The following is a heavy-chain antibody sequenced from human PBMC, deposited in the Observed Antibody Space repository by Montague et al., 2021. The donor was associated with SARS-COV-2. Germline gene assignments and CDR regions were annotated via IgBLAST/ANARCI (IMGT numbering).Heavy chain of an antibody. CDR3: ARTTTRMLYPENAFDI. CDR2: TYYRSKWYH. V-gene: IGHV6-1*01. Sequence: CAISGDSVSSNTATWNWIRQSPSRDLEWLGRTYYRSKWYHDYAISLKSQITINPDTSKNQFSLQLSSVAPEDTAVFYCARTTTRMLYPENAFDIWGQGTMVTVSS. CDR1: GDSVSSNTAT. D-gene: IGHD2-15*01. J-gene: IGHJ3*02.